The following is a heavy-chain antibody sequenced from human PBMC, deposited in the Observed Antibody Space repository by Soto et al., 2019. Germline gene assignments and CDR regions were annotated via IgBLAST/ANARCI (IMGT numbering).Heavy chain of an antibody. J-gene: IGHJ4*02. CDR1: GGSISSGGYY. D-gene: IGHD6-13*01. Sequence: QVQLQESGPGLVKPSQTLSLTCTVSGGSISSGGYYWSWIRQQPGKGLEWIGYIYCSGSTYYNPSLKSRVTISVDTSKNQFSLKLSSVTAADTAVYYCARTGRQQPDRRAMDYWGQGTLVTVSS. V-gene: IGHV4-31*03. CDR3: ARTGRQQPDRRAMDY. CDR2: IYCSGST.